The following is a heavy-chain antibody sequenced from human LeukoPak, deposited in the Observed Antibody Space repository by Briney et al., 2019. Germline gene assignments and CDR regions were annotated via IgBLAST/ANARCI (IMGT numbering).Heavy chain of an antibody. CDR2: ISSSSSYI. J-gene: IGHJ3*02. Sequence: GGSLRLSCAASGFTFSSYSMNWVRQAPGKGLEWVSSISSSSSYIYYADSVKGRFTISRDNAKNSLYLQMNSLRAEDTAVYYCARGFKWPLAFDIWGQGTMVTVSS. CDR3: ARGFKWPLAFDI. D-gene: IGHD2-8*01. CDR1: GFTFSSYS. V-gene: IGHV3-21*01.